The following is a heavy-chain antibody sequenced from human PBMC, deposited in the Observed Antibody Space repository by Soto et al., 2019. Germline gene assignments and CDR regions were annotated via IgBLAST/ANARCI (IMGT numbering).Heavy chain of an antibody. CDR2: IIPILGIA. CDR3: ASPVDCSSTSCYPTHERAEAFDI. V-gene: IGHV1-69*02. Sequence: QVQLVQSGAEVKKPGSSVKVSCKASGGTFSSYTISWVRQAPGQGLEWMGRIIPILGIANYAQKFQGRVTITADKSTSTAYMELSSLRSEDTAVYYCASPVDCSSTSCYPTHERAEAFDIWGQGTMVTVSS. J-gene: IGHJ3*02. D-gene: IGHD2-2*01. CDR1: GGTFSSYT.